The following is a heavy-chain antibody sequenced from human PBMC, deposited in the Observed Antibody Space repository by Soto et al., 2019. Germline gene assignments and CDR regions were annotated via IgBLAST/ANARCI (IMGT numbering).Heavy chain of an antibody. D-gene: IGHD6-13*01. V-gene: IGHV1-18*01. Sequence: VKVSCKTSGYTFTEYDLNWVRQAPGQGLEWMGWVSAYNGNTKYAQKLQGRVTMTTDTSTSTAYMELRSLRSDDTAVYYCARDGVAAAGDFDYWGQGTLVTVSS. J-gene: IGHJ4*02. CDR1: GYTFTEYD. CDR3: ARDGVAAAGDFDY. CDR2: VSAYNGNT.